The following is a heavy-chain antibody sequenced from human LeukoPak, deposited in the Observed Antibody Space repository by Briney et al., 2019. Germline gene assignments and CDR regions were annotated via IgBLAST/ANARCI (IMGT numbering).Heavy chain of an antibody. CDR3: ARDVSGSLDY. Sequence: SETPSLTCTVSGGSISSSSYYWGWIRQPPGKGLEWIGSIYYSGSTYYNPSLKSRVTISVDTSKNQFSLKLSSVTAADTAVYYCARDVSGSLDYWGQGTLVTVSS. V-gene: IGHV4-39*07. CDR1: GGSISSSSYY. CDR2: IYYSGST. D-gene: IGHD1-26*01. J-gene: IGHJ4*02.